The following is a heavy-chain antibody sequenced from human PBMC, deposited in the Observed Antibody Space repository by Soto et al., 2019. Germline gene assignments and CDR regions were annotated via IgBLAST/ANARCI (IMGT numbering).Heavy chain of an antibody. CDR2: IIPISGTT. CDR3: ARADYGSVSYLGDY. Sequence: ASVKVSCKASGGTFSSDGISWVQQATGQGLEWMGGIIPISGTTNYAQKFQGRVTITADESTSTAYMAMSSLRSEDTDVYYCARADYGSVSYLGDYWSEGTVVTDAS. D-gene: IGHD3-10*01. CDR1: GGTFSSDG. J-gene: IGHJ4*02. V-gene: IGHV1-69*13.